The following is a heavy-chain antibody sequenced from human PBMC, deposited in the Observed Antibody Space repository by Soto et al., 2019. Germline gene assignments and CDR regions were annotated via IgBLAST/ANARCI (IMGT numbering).Heavy chain of an antibody. CDR1: GGSISSYY. J-gene: IGHJ5*02. V-gene: IGHV4-59*01. Sequence: PSETLSLTCTVSGGSISSYYWSWIRQPPGKGLEWIGYIYYSGSTNYNPSLKSRVTISVDTSKNRFSLKLSSVTAADTAVYYCARGGTAMVDNWFDPWGQGTLVTVS. CDR2: IYYSGST. CDR3: ARGGTAMVDNWFDP. D-gene: IGHD5-18*01.